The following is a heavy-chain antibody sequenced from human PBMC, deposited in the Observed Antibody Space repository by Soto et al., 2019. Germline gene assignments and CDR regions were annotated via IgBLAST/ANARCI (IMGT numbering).Heavy chain of an antibody. CDR2: ISPSGTT. J-gene: IGHJ4*02. D-gene: IGHD6-6*01. CDR1: SGSLSGYY. Sequence: SETLSLTCSLYSGSLSGYYWSWIRQPPGKGLEWIGEISPSGTTNYSPSLKSRVSISVDTSKNQFSLNLTSLTAADTAVYYCTRAPKVSGSAQTRPDFWGQGSLVTVSS. V-gene: IGHV4-34*01. CDR3: TRAPKVSGSAQTRPDF.